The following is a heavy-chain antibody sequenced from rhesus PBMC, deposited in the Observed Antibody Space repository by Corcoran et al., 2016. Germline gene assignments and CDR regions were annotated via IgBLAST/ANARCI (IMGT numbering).Heavy chain of an antibody. D-gene: IGHD1-38*01. CDR1: GGSISSKF. V-gene: IGHV4-147*01. Sequence: QVQLQESGPGLLKPSETLSLTCTVSGGSISSKFWSWSRQSPVKGLECIGYIHGDSGGTSYNPSLGSRVTISRDTSKNQFSLRLNSVTAADTAVYYCARYLTWTLDYWGQGVMVTVTS. CDR2: IHGDSGGT. CDR3: ARYLTWTLDY. J-gene: IGHJ4*01.